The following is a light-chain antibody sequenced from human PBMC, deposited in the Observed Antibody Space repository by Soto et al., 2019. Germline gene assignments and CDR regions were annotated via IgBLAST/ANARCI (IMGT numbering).Light chain of an antibody. CDR1: QDISNY. V-gene: IGKV1-33*01. Sequence: DIQMTQSPSSLSASVGDRVIITCQASQDISNYLNWYQQKPGKAPKLLIYDASNLETGVPSRFSGSGSGTDFTFTISSLQPEDIATYYCQQYDGTFGQGTKVDIK. CDR2: DAS. CDR3: QQYDGT. J-gene: IGKJ1*01.